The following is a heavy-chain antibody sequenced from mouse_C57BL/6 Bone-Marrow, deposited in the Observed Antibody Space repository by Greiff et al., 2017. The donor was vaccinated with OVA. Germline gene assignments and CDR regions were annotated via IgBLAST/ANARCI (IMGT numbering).Heavy chain of an antibody. J-gene: IGHJ2*01. CDR1: GYTFTSYW. CDR3: ARCFDGAFDD. Sequence: VQLQQPGAELVRPGSSVKLSCKASGYTFTSYWMHWVKQRPIQGLEWIGNIDPSDSETHYNQKFKDKATLTVDKSSSTAYMQLSSLTSEGSAVYYCARCFDGAFDDWGQGTTLTVSS. V-gene: IGHV1-52*01. CDR2: IDPSDSET. D-gene: IGHD2-3*01.